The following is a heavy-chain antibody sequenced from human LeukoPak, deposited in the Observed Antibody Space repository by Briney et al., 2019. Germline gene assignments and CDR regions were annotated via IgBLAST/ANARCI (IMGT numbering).Heavy chain of an antibody. V-gene: IGHV4-61*02. CDR3: ARHGEGLDY. J-gene: IGHJ4*02. CDR2: IYTSGST. CDR1: GGSISSGSYY. Sequence: SQTLSLTCTVSGGSISSGSYYWSWIRQPAGKGLEWIGRIYTSGSTNYNPSLKSRVTISVDTSKNQFSLKLSSVTAADTAVYYCARHGEGLDYWGQGTLVTVSS. D-gene: IGHD3-10*01.